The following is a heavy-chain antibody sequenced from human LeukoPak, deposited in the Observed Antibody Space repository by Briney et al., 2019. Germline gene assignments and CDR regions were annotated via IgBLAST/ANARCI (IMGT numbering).Heavy chain of an antibody. CDR1: GFSFSSYG. D-gene: IGHD5/OR15-5a*01. Sequence: GGSLRLSCAASGFSFSSYGMHWVRQAPGKGLEWVAVIWYDGSNKCYADSVKGRFTISRDNSKNTLYLQMNSLRAEDTAVYCCARDSNVCRIDYWGQGTLVTVSS. CDR3: ARDSNVCRIDY. V-gene: IGHV3-33*08. J-gene: IGHJ4*02. CDR2: IWYDGSNK.